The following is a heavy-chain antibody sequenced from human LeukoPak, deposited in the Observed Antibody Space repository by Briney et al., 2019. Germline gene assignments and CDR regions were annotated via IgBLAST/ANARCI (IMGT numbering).Heavy chain of an antibody. CDR2: IIPIFGTA. J-gene: IGHJ4*02. CDR1: GGTFSSYA. Sequence: ASVKVSCKASGGTFSSYAISWVRQAPGQGLEWMGGIIPIFGTANYAQKFQGRVTITADESTSTAYMELSSLRSEDTAVYYCATLGEKMATYFDYWGQGTLVTVSS. V-gene: IGHV1-69*13. D-gene: IGHD5-24*01. CDR3: ATLGEKMATYFDY.